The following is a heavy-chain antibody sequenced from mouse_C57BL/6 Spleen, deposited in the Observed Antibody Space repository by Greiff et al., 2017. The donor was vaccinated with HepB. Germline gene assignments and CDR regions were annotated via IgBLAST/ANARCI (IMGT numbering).Heavy chain of an antibody. Sequence: QVHVKQSGAELVRPGASVKLSCKASGYTFTDYYINWVKQRPGQGLEWIARIYPGSGNTYYNEKFKGKATLTAEKSSSTAYMQLSSLTSEDAAVYFCARWINYGSSGYAKDYWGQGTSVTVSS. J-gene: IGHJ4*01. CDR3: ARWINYGSSGYAKDY. D-gene: IGHD1-1*01. V-gene: IGHV1-76*01. CDR1: GYTFTDYY. CDR2: IYPGSGNT.